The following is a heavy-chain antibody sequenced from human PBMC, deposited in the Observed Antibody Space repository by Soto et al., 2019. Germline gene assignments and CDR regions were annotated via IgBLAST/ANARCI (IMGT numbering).Heavy chain of an antibody. CDR2: IYWDDDK. J-gene: IGHJ4*02. CDR3: AHRRIGVSQWNYGDFDY. CDR1: GFSLSTSGVG. V-gene: IGHV2-5*02. Sequence: KESGPTLVKPTQTLTLTCTFSGFSLSTSGVGVGWIRQPPGKALEWLVIIYWDDDKRYSPSLRSRVTITKDTSKNQVVLTMTNVDPVDTATYFCAHRRIGVSQWNYGDFDYWGQGTLVIVSS. D-gene: IGHD1-7*01.